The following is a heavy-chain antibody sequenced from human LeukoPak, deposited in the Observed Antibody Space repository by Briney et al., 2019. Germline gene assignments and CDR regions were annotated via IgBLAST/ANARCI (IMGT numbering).Heavy chain of an antibody. V-gene: IGHV4-4*07. CDR2: IYTSGST. CDR3: ARDAAGLRFGEYYYYGMDV. CDR1: GGSISSYY. Sequence: SETLSLTCTVSGGSISSYYWSWIRQPAGKGLEWIGRIYTSGSTNYNPSLKSRVTMSVDTSKNQFSLKLSSVTAVDTAVYYCARDAAGLRFGEYYYYGMDVWGQGTTVTVSS. J-gene: IGHJ6*02. D-gene: IGHD3-10*01.